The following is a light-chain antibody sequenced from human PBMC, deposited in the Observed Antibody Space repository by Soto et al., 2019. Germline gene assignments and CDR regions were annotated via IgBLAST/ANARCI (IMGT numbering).Light chain of an antibody. V-gene: IGLV2-14*01. Sequence: QSALTQPASVSGSPGQSITISCTRTSNDVGGYNYVSWYQQHPGKAPKLMIYEVSNRPSGVSNRFSGSKSGNTASLTISGLQAEDEADYYCNSYTSSSTLDVFGTGTKLTVL. J-gene: IGLJ1*01. CDR2: EVS. CDR1: SNDVGGYNY. CDR3: NSYTSSSTLDV.